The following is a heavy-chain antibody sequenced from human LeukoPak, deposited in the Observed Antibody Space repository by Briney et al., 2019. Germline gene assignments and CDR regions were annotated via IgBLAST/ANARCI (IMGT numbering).Heavy chain of an antibody. CDR3: ARRSTSKVADYYYGMDV. CDR1: GGTFSSYV. V-gene: IGHV1-69*13. D-gene: IGHD2-15*01. Sequence: GASVKVSCKASGGTFSSYVISWVRQAPGQGLEWMGGIIPISGTANYAQKFQGRVTITADESTSTAYMELSSLRSEDTAVYYCARRSTSKVADYYYGMDVWGQGTTVTVSS. CDR2: IIPISGTA. J-gene: IGHJ6*02.